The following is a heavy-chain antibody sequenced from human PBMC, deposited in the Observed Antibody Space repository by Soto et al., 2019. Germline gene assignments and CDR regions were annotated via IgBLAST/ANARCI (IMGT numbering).Heavy chain of an antibody. CDR2: INHSGST. Sequence: LSLTCAVYGGSFSGYYWSWIRQPPGKGLEWIGEINHSGSTNYNPSLKSRVTISVDTSKNQFSLKLSSVTAADTAVYYCARFKSRIVVVVAATPGAFDIWGQGTMVTVSS. D-gene: IGHD2-15*01. CDR3: ARFKSRIVVVVAATPGAFDI. V-gene: IGHV4-34*01. CDR1: GGSFSGYY. J-gene: IGHJ3*02.